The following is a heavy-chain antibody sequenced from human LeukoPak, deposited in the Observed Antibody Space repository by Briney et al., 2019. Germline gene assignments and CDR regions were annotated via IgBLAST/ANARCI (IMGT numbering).Heavy chain of an antibody. Sequence: SETLSLTCAVYGGSFSGYYWIWIRQPPGKGLEWIGEINHSGSTNFNPSLKSRVTISLDTSENQFSLKLSSVTAADTAVYYCARRWPYCSGGSCYWYFDLWGRGTLVTVSS. V-gene: IGHV4-34*01. CDR2: INHSGST. D-gene: IGHD2-15*01. CDR1: GGSFSGYY. J-gene: IGHJ2*01. CDR3: ARRWPYCSGGSCYWYFDL.